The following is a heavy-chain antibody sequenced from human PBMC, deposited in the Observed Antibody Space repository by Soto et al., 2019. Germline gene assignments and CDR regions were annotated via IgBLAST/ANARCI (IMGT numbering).Heavy chain of an antibody. J-gene: IGHJ6*02. V-gene: IGHV4-30-4*01. Sequence: LSLTCTVSGGSISSGDYYWSWIRQPPGKGLEWIGYIYYSGSTYYNPSLKSRVTISVDTSKNQFSLKLSSVTAADTAVYYCARITIFGVAPYGMDVWGQGTTVTVSS. CDR2: IYYSGST. D-gene: IGHD3-3*01. CDR3: ARITIFGVAPYGMDV. CDR1: GGSISSGDYY.